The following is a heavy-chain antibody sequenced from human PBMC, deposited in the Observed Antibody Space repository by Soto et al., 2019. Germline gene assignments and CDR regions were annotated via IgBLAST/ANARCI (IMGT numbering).Heavy chain of an antibody. D-gene: IGHD1-1*01. J-gene: IGHJ4*02. CDR1: GFIFSSYA. CDR3: AKAPWNLAHTQHFDF. V-gene: IGHV3-30-3*01. Sequence: QVQLVESGGGVVQPGRSLRLSCAASGFIFSSYAMHWVRQAPGKGLEWVAVISSDGSNRYYADSVGGRFTISRDNSENTVDLHMSSLTGDDTAVFFCAKAPWNLAHTQHFDFWGQGTLVTVSS. CDR2: ISSDGSNR.